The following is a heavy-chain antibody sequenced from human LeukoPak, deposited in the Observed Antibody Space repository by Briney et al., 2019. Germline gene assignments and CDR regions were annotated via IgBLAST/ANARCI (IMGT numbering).Heavy chain of an antibody. CDR2: ISGSGTTI. CDR1: GFTFSSYE. CDR3: ARNGPNGSLY. Sequence: PGGSLRLSCAASGFTFSSYEMNWVRQAPGEGLEWVSYISGSGTTIYYADSVKGRFTISRGNTKNSLYLQMNSLRAEDTAVYYCARNGPNGSLYWGQGTLVTVSS. J-gene: IGHJ4*02. V-gene: IGHV3-48*03. D-gene: IGHD2-8*01.